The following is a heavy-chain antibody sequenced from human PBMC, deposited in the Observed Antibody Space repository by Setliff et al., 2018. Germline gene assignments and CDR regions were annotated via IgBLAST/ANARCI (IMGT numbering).Heavy chain of an antibody. Sequence: PSETMSLTCAVYGDSYSDYYWSWIRQPPGKGLEWIEDVNHRGDTNYSPSLRGRVTMTVDAARKQLSLKISSMTAADAGFYYCRFWSGYYKNDFWGHGTLVTVSS. D-gene: IGHD6-25*01. J-gene: IGHJ4*01. V-gene: IGHV4-34*03. CDR1: GDSYSDYY. CDR2: VNHRGDT. CDR3: RFWSGYYKNDF.